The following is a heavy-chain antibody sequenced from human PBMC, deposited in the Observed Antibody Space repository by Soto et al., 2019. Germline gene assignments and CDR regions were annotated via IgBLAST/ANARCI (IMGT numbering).Heavy chain of an antibody. Sequence: SETLSLTCSVSSGSISSNSYLWGWIRQAPGKGLEWIGAMLYSGDTYYSESLKSRVTMSVDTAKNQFSLKLNSVTAADTAVYYCARQGRNTKIVILRHYATDFWGQGTAVTVSS. CDR3: ARQGRNTKIVILRHYATDF. D-gene: IGHD3-22*01. V-gene: IGHV4-39*01. J-gene: IGHJ6*02. CDR1: SGSISSNSYL. CDR2: MLYSGDT.